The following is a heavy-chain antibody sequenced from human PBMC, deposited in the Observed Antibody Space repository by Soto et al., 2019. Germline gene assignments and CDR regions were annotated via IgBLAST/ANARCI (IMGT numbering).Heavy chain of an antibody. J-gene: IGHJ6*02. V-gene: IGHV1-69*05. CDR3: ARGLRVAAAPYYYYYGMDV. Sequence: SVKVSCKASGGTFSSYAISWVRQAPGQGLEWMGGIIPIFGTANYAQKFQGRVTITTDESTSTAYMELSSLRSEDTAMYYCARGLRVAAAPYYYYYGMDVWGQGTTVTVSS. CDR1: GGTFSSYA. CDR2: IIPIFGTA. D-gene: IGHD2-8*02.